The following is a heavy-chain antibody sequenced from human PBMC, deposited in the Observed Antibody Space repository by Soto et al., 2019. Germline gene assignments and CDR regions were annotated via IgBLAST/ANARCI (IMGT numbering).Heavy chain of an antibody. CDR1: GFTFSSYW. V-gene: IGHV3-74*01. D-gene: IGHD3-9*01. CDR2: INSDGSST. CDR3: AGTMYDILTGYTDY. Sequence: GGSLRLSCAASGFTFSSYWMHWVRQAPGKGLVWVSRINSDGSSTSYADSVKGRFTISRDNAKNTLYLQMNSLRAEDTAVYYCAGTMYDILTGYTDYWGQGTLVTVSS. J-gene: IGHJ4*02.